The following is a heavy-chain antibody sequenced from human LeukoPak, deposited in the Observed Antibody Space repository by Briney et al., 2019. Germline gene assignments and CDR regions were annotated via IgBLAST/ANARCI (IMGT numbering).Heavy chain of an antibody. Sequence: KPSETLSLTCTVSSASLTSGHNYWGWIRLAPGTGLEWIGSIFYSGTTYYNPSLKSRVTMSIDTSKNQFSLNLISVTAADTAVYFCTREENYGDYPRTVILDYWGQGTLVTVSS. D-gene: IGHD4-17*01. V-gene: IGHV4-39*07. J-gene: IGHJ4*02. CDR3: TREENYGDYPRTVILDY. CDR1: SASLTSGHNY. CDR2: IFYSGTT.